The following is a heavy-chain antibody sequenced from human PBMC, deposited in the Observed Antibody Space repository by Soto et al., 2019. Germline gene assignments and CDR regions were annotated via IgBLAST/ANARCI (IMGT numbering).Heavy chain of an antibody. CDR2: ISAYNGNT. D-gene: IGHD2-2*01. CDR1: GYTFTSYG. Sequence: ASVKVSCKASGYTFTSYGISWVRQAPGQGLEWMGWISAYNGNTNYAQKLQGRVTMTTDTSTSTAYMELRSLRSDDTAVYYCARIVVVPAAMKRIVYYYYGMDVWGQGTTVTVSS. CDR3: ARIVVVPAAMKRIVYYYYGMDV. J-gene: IGHJ6*02. V-gene: IGHV1-18*01.